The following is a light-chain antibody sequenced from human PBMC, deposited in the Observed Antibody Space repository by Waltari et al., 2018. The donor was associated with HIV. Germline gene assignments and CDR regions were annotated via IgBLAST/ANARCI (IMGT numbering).Light chain of an antibody. CDR3: LSRDGVGEDLLL. J-gene: IGLJ2*01. CDR1: SLAAYY. V-gene: IGLV3-19*01. Sequence: SSRLTHDPAVSVASGPTVKITCRGVSLAAYYVTWCQQKSGQAPLLILFGKNDRPSEISDRFSGSTSRNTASLVITEAQADDEATYYCLSRDGVGEDLLLVGGGTRLAV. CDR2: GKN.